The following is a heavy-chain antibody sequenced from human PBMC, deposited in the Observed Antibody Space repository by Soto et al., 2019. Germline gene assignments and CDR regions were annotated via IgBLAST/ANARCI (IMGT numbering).Heavy chain of an antibody. CDR1: GGTFSSYA. CDR2: IIPIFGTA. J-gene: IGHJ6*02. CDR3: ARDPRGTGTPYSYYGMDV. D-gene: IGHD1-7*01. V-gene: IGHV1-69*13. Sequence: SVKVSCKASGGTFSSYAISWVRQAPGQGLEWMGGIIPIFGTANYAQKFQGRVTITADESTSTAYMELSSLRSEDTAVYYCARDPRGTGTPYSYYGMDVWGQGTAVTVSS.